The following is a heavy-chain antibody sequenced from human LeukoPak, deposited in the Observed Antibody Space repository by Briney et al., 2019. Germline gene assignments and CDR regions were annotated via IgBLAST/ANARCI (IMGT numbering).Heavy chain of an antibody. CDR1: GFTFSSYA. V-gene: IGHV3-23*01. CDR3: AKFTVPGPLITWYFDL. D-gene: IGHD6-19*01. CDR2: ISGGGGST. J-gene: IGHJ2*01. Sequence: GGSLRLSCAASGFTFSSYAMSWVRQAPGKGLEWVSAISGGGGSTYYADSVKGRFTISRDNSKNTLYLQMNSLRAEDTAVYYCAKFTVPGPLITWYFDLWGRGTLVTVSS.